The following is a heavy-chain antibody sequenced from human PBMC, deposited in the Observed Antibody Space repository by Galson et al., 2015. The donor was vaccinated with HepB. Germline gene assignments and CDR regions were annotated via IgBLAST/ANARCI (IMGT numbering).Heavy chain of an antibody. CDR3: ARQGSSWSEFDY. D-gene: IGHD6-13*01. CDR1: GYSFSSYW. J-gene: IGHJ4*02. V-gene: IGHV5-51*01. Sequence: QSGAEVTKPGEFLKIACQGSGYSFSSYWIGWVRQMPGKGLEWMGIIYPSDSDTRYSPSFQGQVTISADNSISTAYLQWSSLKASDTAIYYCARQGSSWSEFDYWGQGTLVTVSS. CDR2: IYPSDSDT.